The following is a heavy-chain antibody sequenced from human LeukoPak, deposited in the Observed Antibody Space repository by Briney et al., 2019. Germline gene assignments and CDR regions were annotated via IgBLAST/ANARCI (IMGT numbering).Heavy chain of an antibody. CDR3: ARTLRFFRFLDV. D-gene: IGHD3-3*01. Sequence: GGSLRLSCAASGFTFSSYAMSWVRQAPGKGLEWVANIKPDGSETYSVDSVKGRFTISRDNAKNSLYLQMNSLRAEDTAVYYCARTLRFFRFLDVWGQGTTVTVSS. J-gene: IGHJ6*02. CDR1: GFTFSSYA. V-gene: IGHV3-7*03. CDR2: IKPDGSET.